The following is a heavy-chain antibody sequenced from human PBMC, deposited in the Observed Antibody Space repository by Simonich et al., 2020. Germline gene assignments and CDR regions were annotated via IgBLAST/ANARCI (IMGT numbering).Heavy chain of an antibody. CDR3: ARNSQYAFDI. CDR1: GYSISSGYY. J-gene: IGHJ3*02. CDR2: IYHSGST. V-gene: IGHV4-38-2*01. D-gene: IGHD2-21*01. Sequence: QVQLQESGPGLVKPSETLSLTCAVSGYSISSGYYWGWIRQPPGKGLEWIGSIYHSGSTYYNPSLKSRVTISVDTSKNQFSLKLSSVTAADTAVYYCARNSQYAFDIWGQGTMVTVSS.